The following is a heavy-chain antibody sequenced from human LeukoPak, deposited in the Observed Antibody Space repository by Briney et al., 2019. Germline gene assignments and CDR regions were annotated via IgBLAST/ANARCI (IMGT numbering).Heavy chain of an antibody. CDR3: ARAGPSITNYFDY. Sequence: GGSLRLSCAASGFTFSSYEMHWVRQAPGKGLEWVSYISSTGVTIYYADSVKGRFTISRDNAKNSLYLQMNSLRAEDTAVYYCARAGPSITNYFDYWGQGTLVTVSS. CDR2: ISSTGVTI. D-gene: IGHD2-2*01. CDR1: GFTFSSYE. V-gene: IGHV3-48*03. J-gene: IGHJ4*02.